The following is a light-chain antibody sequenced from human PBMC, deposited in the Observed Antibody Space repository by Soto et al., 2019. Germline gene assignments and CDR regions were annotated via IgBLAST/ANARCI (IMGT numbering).Light chain of an antibody. CDR1: PSVSSSD. J-gene: IGKJ1*01. Sequence: EIVLTQSPGTLSLSPGERATLSCRASPSVSSSDLAWYQQKPGQAPRLLIYGASSRATGIPDRFSGSGSGTDFTLTISRVEPDDCAVYYCQQFGGSSWTFGQGTQVDIK. V-gene: IGKV3-20*01. CDR2: GAS. CDR3: QQFGGSSWT.